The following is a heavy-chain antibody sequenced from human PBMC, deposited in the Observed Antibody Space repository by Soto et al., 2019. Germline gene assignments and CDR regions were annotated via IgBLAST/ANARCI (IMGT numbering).Heavy chain of an antibody. V-gene: IGHV3-23*01. Sequence: DVHLLESRGESLPPGGSLRPSCVAYGLTFSSYAMSWVSQAPGKGPEWVSVVSGSCGFRDNADSVNRRFTVSRDKAKTILYLEMNNLGAEDTALYYCAKRFRGVLLNPEVDWGQGTLVIVSS. CDR2: VSGSCGFR. CDR3: AKRFRGVLLNPEVD. J-gene: IGHJ4*02. CDR1: GLTFSSYA. D-gene: IGHD3-10*01.